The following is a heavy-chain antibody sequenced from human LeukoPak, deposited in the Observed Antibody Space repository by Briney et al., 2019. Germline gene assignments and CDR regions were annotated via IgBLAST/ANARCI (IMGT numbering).Heavy chain of an antibody. J-gene: IGHJ1*01. CDR2: ISSSSGII. CDR3: ARDILTGSQSRFQH. D-gene: IGHD3-9*01. Sequence: GGSLRLSCAASGYTFSSYSMTWLRQAPGKGLEWVSYISSSSGIIYYADSVKGRFTISRDNTKNSLYLQMNSLRAEDTAVYYCARDILTGSQSRFQHWGQGTLVTVSS. CDR1: GYTFSSYS. V-gene: IGHV3-48*04.